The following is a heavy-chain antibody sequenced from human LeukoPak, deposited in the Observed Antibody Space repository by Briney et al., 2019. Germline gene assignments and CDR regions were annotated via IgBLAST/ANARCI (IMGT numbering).Heavy chain of an antibody. CDR1: GFTFRSYW. V-gene: IGHV3-7*01. J-gene: IGHJ4*02. CDR3: ARILYTSGWPIDY. D-gene: IGHD6-19*01. CDR2: INQDERDR. Sequence: PGGSLRLSCAASGFTFRSYWMSWVRQAPGKGLEWVANINQDERDRYYVDSVKGRFTISRDNAKNSVYLQMNSLRAEDTAVYYCARILYTSGWPIDYWGQGALVTVSS.